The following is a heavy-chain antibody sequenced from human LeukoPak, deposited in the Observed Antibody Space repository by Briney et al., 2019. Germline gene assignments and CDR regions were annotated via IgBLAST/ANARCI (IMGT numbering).Heavy chain of an antibody. J-gene: IGHJ4*02. CDR3: ARSIVGATYFDY. CDR2: IKNDGSST. D-gene: IGHD1-26*01. CDR1: GFTFSAYW. V-gene: IGHV3-74*01. Sequence: GGSLRLSCAASGFTFSAYWMHWVRQAPGKGLVWVSRIKNDGSSTTYADSVKGRFTISRDNAKHTLYLQMNSLRAEDTAVYYCARSIVGATYFDYWGQGTLVTVSS.